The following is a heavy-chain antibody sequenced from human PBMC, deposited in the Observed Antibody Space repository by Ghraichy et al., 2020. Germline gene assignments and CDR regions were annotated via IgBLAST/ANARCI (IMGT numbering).Heavy chain of an antibody. CDR1: GFTFSSYA. V-gene: IGHV3-23*01. CDR3: AKAIASGGSCYSGSNY. D-gene: IGHD2-15*01. CDR2: ISGSGFST. Sequence: GESLNISCAASGFTFSSYAMTWVRQPPGKGLEWVSVISGSGFSTYYADSVKGRFTISRDNSKNTLYLQMNSLRAEDTAVYYCAKAIASGGSCYSGSNYWGQGTLVTVSS. J-gene: IGHJ4*02.